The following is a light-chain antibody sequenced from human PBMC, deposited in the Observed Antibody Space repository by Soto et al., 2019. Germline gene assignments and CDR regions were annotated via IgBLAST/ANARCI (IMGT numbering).Light chain of an antibody. CDR1: QSVSSY. V-gene: IGKV3-11*01. Sequence: EIVLTQSPSTLSLSPGERATLSCRASQSVSSYLAWYQQKPGQAPRLLIYDASNRATGIPARFSGSGSGTDFTLTISILEPEDFAVDYCQQRSNWPPFWTFGQGTKVEIK. J-gene: IGKJ1*01. CDR2: DAS. CDR3: QQRSNWPPFWT.